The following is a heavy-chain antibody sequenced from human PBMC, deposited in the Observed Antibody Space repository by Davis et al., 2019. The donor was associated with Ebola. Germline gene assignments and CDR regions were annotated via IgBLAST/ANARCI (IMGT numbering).Heavy chain of an antibody. CDR1: GFTFSSYS. D-gene: IGHD6-6*01. CDR3: ARVTEYSSSSEEDYYYYYGMDV. J-gene: IGHJ6*02. CDR2: ISSSSSTI. Sequence: GGSLRLSCAASGFTFSSYSMNWVRQAPGKGLEWVSYISSSSSTIYYADSVKGQFTISRDNAKNSLYLQMNSLRDEDTAVYYCARVTEYSSSSEEDYYYYYGMDVWGQGTTVTVSS. V-gene: IGHV3-48*02.